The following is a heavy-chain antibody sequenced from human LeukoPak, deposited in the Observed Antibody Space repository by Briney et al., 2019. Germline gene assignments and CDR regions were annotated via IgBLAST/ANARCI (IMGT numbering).Heavy chain of an antibody. CDR3: ARGASPHCSTCSPIDY. Sequence: NPSETLSLTCTVSGGSISSYYWSWIRQPAGKGLEWIGRIYTSGSTNYNPSLKSRVTISVDTSKNQFTLKLSSVTAADTAIYYCARGASPHCSTCSPIDYWGQGTLVTVSS. D-gene: IGHD2-2*01. CDR1: GGSISSYY. CDR2: IYTSGST. V-gene: IGHV4-4*07. J-gene: IGHJ4*02.